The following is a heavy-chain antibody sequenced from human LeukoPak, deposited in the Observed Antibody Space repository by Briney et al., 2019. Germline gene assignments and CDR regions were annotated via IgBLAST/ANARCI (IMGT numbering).Heavy chain of an antibody. D-gene: IGHD3-10*01. CDR2: IYYSGST. CDR3: ARDWRFGFYYYYGMDV. CDR1: GGSISSYY. J-gene: IGHJ6*02. Sequence: SETLSLTCTVSGGSISSYYWSWIRQPPGKGLEWIGYIYYSGSTNYNPSLKSRVTISVDTSKNQFSLKLSSVTAADTAVYYCARDWRFGFYYYYGMDVWGQGTTVTVSS. V-gene: IGHV4-59*01.